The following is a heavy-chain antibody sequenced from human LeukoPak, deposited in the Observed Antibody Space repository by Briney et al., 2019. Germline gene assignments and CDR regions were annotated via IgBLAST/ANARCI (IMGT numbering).Heavy chain of an antibody. Sequence: PGGSLRLSCAASGFTFSSYWMSWVRQAPGKGLEWVASMNRDGSEKNYVDSIKGRFTISRDNAANSLYLQMNSLRAGDTAVYYCAREVHYDSSGRPGGMDVWGQGTTVTVSS. J-gene: IGHJ6*02. CDR1: GFTFSSYW. CDR3: AREVHYDSSGRPGGMDV. D-gene: IGHD3-22*01. V-gene: IGHV3-7*01. CDR2: MNRDGSEK.